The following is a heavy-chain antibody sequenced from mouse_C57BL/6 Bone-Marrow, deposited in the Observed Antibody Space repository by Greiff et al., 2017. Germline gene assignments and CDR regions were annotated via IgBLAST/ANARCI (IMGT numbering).Heavy chain of an antibody. Sequence: EVQVVESGGGLVKPGGSLKLSCAASGFTFSSYAMSWVRQTPEKRLEWVATISDGGSYTYYPDNVQGRFTISRDNAKNNLYLQMSHLTSEDTAMYYCAIDRDYDEDAMDYWGQGTSVTVSS. CDR3: AIDRDYDEDAMDY. V-gene: IGHV5-4*01. D-gene: IGHD2-4*01. CDR2: ISDGGSYT. J-gene: IGHJ4*01. CDR1: GFTFSSYA.